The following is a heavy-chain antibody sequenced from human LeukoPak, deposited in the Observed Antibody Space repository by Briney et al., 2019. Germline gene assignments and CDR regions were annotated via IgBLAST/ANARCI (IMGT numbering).Heavy chain of an antibody. V-gene: IGHV3-20*04. D-gene: IGHD6-6*01. CDR1: GFTFDDYG. Sequence: TGGSLRLSCAASGFTFDDYGMSWVRQAPGKGLGWVSGINWNGDSTDYADSVKGRFTISRDNARNSLYVQMNSLRAEDTAVYYCARLYSSSSGKAFDIWGQGTMVTVSS. J-gene: IGHJ3*02. CDR2: INWNGDST. CDR3: ARLYSSSSGKAFDI.